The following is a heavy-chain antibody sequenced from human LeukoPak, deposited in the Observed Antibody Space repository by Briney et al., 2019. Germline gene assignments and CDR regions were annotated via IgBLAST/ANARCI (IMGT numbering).Heavy chain of an antibody. CDR3: ASSDKGDYYDSSGYFDY. CDR2: IYYSGST. V-gene: IGHV4-59*01. J-gene: IGHJ4*02. D-gene: IGHD3-22*01. Sequence: SETLSLTCTVSGGSISSYYWSWIRQPPGKGLEWIGYIYYSGSTNYNPSLKSRVTISVDTSKNQFSLKLSSVTAADTAVYYCASSDKGDYYDSSGYFDYWGQGTLVTVSS. CDR1: GGSISSYY.